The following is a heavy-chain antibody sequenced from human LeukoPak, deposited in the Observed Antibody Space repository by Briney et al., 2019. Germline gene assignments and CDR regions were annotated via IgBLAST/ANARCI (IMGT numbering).Heavy chain of an antibody. V-gene: IGHV1-69*13. CDR1: GGTFSSYA. D-gene: IGHD3-22*01. CDR2: IIPIFGTA. CDR3: ARSYDSSGCDFDY. Sequence: SVKVSCKASGGTFSSYAISWVRQAPGQGLEWMGGIIPIFGTANYAQKFQGRVTITADESTSTAYMELSSLRSEDTAVYYCARSYDSSGCDFDYWGQGTLVTVSS. J-gene: IGHJ4*02.